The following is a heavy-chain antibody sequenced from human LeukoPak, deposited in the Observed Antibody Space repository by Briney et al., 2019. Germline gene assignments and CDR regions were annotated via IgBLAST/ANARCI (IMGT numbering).Heavy chain of an antibody. J-gene: IGHJ4*01. Sequence: PVASVKVSCKASGYTFTSYGISWVRQAPGQGLEWMGWISAYNGNTNYAQKLQGRVTMTTDTSTSTAYMELRSLRSDDTAVYYCARXFVAYDYVWGSYEPSXYFDYXGXGXXVXVSS. CDR2: ISAYNGNT. CDR1: GYTFTSYG. D-gene: IGHD3-16*01. CDR3: ARXFVAYDYVWGSYEPSXYFDY. V-gene: IGHV1-18*01.